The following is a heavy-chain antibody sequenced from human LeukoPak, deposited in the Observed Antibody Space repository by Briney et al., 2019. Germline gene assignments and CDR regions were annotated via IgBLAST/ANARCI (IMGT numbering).Heavy chain of an antibody. CDR3: ARSGRGYSGYVQVDY. J-gene: IGHJ4*02. CDR1: GGSISSSSYY. Sequence: SETLSLTCTVSGGSISSSSYYWGWIRQPPGKGLEWIGSIYYSGSTYYNPSLKSRVTISVDTSKNQFSLKLSSVTAADTAVYYCARSGRGYSGYVQVDYWGQGTLVTVSS. V-gene: IGHV4-39*07. CDR2: IYYSGST. D-gene: IGHD5-12*01.